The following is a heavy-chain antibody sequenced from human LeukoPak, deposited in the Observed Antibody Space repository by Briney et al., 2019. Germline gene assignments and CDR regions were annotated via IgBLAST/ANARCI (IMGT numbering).Heavy chain of an antibody. D-gene: IGHD6-13*01. Sequence: PSETLSLTCAVYGGSFSGYYWSWIRQPPGKGLEWVGEINHSGSTNYNPSLKSRVTISVDTSKNEFSLKLSSVTAADTAVYYCAREGRGDSSSWYFDYWGQGTLVTVSS. CDR3: AREGRGDSSSWYFDY. J-gene: IGHJ4*02. CDR2: INHSGST. V-gene: IGHV4-34*01. CDR1: GGSFSGYY.